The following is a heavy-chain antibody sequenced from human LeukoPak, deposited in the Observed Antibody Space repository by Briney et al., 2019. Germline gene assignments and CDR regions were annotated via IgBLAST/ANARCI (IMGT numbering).Heavy chain of an antibody. D-gene: IGHD3-10*01. CDR1: GGYFSGYY. V-gene: IGHV4-34*01. Sequence: SETLSLTCDVCGGYFSGYYWSWIRQPPGKGLEWIGEINHSGSTNYNPSLKSRVTISVDTSKNLFSLRLSFVTAADTAVYYCARGYDSGSYYRHWGQGTLVTVSS. CDR2: INHSGST. J-gene: IGHJ4*02. CDR3: ARGYDSGSYYRH.